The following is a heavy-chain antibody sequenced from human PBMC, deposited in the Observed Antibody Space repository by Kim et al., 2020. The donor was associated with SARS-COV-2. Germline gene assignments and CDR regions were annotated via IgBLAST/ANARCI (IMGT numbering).Heavy chain of an antibody. V-gene: IGHV4-34*01. Sequence: SETLSLTCAVYGGSFSGYYWSWIRQPPGKGLEWIGEINHSGSTNYNPSLKSRVTISVDTSKNQFSLKLSSVTAADTAVYYCARGGGFDPWGQGTLVTVSS. CDR1: GGSFSGYY. CDR2: INHSGST. CDR3: ARGGGFDP. J-gene: IGHJ5*02.